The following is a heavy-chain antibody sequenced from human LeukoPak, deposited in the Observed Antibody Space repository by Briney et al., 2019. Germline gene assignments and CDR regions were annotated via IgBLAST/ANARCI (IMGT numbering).Heavy chain of an antibody. D-gene: IGHD3-9*01. CDR1: GFTVSSNY. CDR2: IYSGGST. Sequence: GGSLRLSCAASGFTVSSNYMSWVRQAPGKGLEWVSVIYSGGSTYYADSVKGRFTISRDNSKNTLYLQMNSLRAEDTAVYYCARVCPNWLFGERYFDYWGQGTLVTVSS. V-gene: IGHV3-53*01. J-gene: IGHJ4*02. CDR3: ARVCPNWLFGERYFDY.